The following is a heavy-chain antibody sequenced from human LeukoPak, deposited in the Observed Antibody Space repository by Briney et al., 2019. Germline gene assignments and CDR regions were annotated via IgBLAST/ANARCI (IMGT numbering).Heavy chain of an antibody. CDR1: GGSISSGGYY. Sequence: SGTLSLTCTVSGGSISSGGYYWSWIRQPPGKGLEWIGYIYDSGSTNYNPSLKSRVTMSVDRSKNQFSLKLSSVTVADTAVYYCAASRSWYKWFDPWGQGTRVTVSS. CDR2: IYDSGST. D-gene: IGHD6-13*01. CDR3: AASRSWYKWFDP. V-gene: IGHV4-30-2*01. J-gene: IGHJ5*02.